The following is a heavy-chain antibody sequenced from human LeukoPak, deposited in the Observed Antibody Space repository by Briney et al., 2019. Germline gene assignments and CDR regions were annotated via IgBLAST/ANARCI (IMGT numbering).Heavy chain of an antibody. D-gene: IGHD3-22*01. CDR3: ARGPNSSGYYILDY. CDR2: ISAYTGNT. CDR1: GYTFTSYG. V-gene: IGHV1-18*01. J-gene: IGHJ4*02. Sequence: ASVKVSCKASGYTFTSYGISWVRQAPGQGLEWMGWISAYTGNTNYAQTLQGRVTMTTDTSTTTAYMELRSLRSDDTAVYYCARGPNSSGYYILDYWGQGTLVTVSS.